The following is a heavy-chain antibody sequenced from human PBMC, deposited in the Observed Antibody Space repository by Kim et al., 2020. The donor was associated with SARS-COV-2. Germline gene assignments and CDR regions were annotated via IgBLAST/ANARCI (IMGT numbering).Heavy chain of an antibody. J-gene: IGHJ6*02. Sequence: ASVKVSCKASENTLKNSFIHWVRQAPGQGLEWMGAVNPVTGGRSLAQKFQGRVSLTTDTSINTVYMEMSGLRFDDTAVYYCARVYKDVSTNWYIPGDYGIDVWGQGTTITVSS. V-gene: IGHV1-46*02. CDR1: ENTLKNSF. CDR3: ARVYKDVSTNWYIPGDYGIDV. D-gene: IGHD1-1*01. CDR2: VNPVTGGR.